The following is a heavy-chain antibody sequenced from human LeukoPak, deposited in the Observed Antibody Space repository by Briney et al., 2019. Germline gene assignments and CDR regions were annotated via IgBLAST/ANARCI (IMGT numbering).Heavy chain of an antibody. CDR2: IYPGDSDT. D-gene: IGHD3-10*01. CDR3: TSVLIHAFDI. V-gene: IGHV5-51*01. J-gene: IGHJ3*02. Sequence: GESLKISCKGSGYSFTSYWIGWLRQMPGKGLEWMGIIYPGDSDTSYSPSFQRQVTISADTSISTAYLQWSSLKASDTAMYYCTSVLIHAFDIWGQGTMVTVSS. CDR1: GYSFTSYW.